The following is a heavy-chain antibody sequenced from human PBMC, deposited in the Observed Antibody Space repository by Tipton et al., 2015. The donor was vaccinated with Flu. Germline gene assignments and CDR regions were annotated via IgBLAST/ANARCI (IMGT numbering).Heavy chain of an antibody. V-gene: IGHV3-49*03. CDR3: ARGLPLGY. J-gene: IGHJ4*02. CDR1: GFTFGNYA. CDR2: IRSKVYGGTT. Sequence: SLRLSCTGSGFTFGNYAVIWFRQAPGKGLEWVSFIRSKVYGGTTEYAASVKGRFTISRDDSKGIAYLQINSLKTEDTAVYYCARGLPLGYWGQGTLVTVSS.